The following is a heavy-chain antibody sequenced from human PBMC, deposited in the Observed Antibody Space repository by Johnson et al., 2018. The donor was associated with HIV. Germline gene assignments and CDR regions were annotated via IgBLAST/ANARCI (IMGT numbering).Heavy chain of an antibody. D-gene: IGHD6-19*01. CDR1: GFTFSSYA. CDR3: ARAGSTSGWFDAFDI. CDR2: VSYDGTNK. Sequence: QVKLVESGGGLVQPGGSLRLSCAASGFTFSSYAMHWVRKAPGKGLEWVAVVSYDGTNKYYADSVKGRFTISRDSSKNTLYLQMNSLRTEDTAAYYCARAGSTSGWFDAFDIWGQGTMVTVSS. V-gene: IGHV3-30*04. J-gene: IGHJ3*02.